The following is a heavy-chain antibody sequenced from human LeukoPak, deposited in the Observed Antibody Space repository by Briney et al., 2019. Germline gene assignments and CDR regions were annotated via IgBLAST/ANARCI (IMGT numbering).Heavy chain of an antibody. V-gene: IGHV3-7*03. Sequence: GGSLRLSCAASGFTLSNYWMNWVRQAPGRGVAWVANIKPDGIEKHSVDSVKGRFIISRDNAKNSLFLQMNSLRAEDTAVYYCAREDGTFEYWGQGTLVTVSS. D-gene: IGHD5-24*01. CDR3: AREDGTFEY. CDR2: IKPDGIEK. CDR1: GFTLSNYW. J-gene: IGHJ4*02.